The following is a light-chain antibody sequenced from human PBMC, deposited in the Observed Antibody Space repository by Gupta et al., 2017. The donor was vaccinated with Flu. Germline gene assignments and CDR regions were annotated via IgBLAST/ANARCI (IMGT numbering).Light chain of an antibody. J-gene: IGLJ2*01. CDR1: SSDVGSYNR. Sequence: TSSDVGSYNRVSWYQQPPGTATKLMIYEVSNRPSGVPDRFSGSKSGNTASLTISGLQAEDEADYYCSSYTTSSTVIFGGGTKVTVL. CDR2: EVS. CDR3: SSYTTSSTVI. V-gene: IGLV2-18*02.